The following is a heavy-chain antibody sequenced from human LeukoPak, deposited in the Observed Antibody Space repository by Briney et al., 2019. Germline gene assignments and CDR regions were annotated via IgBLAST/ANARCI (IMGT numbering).Heavy chain of an antibody. CDR3: AKDQLSGYFFPKYFQE. CDR2: ISGSGGNT. CDR1: GFIFSTYA. Sequence: GGSLRLSCEASGFIFSTYAMSWVRQAPGKGLEWVSAISGSGGNTYYADSVKGRFTISRDNSKNTLYLQMNSLRADDTAVYYCAKDQLSGYFFPKYFQEWGQGTLVTVSS. D-gene: IGHD3-3*01. J-gene: IGHJ1*01. V-gene: IGHV3-23*01.